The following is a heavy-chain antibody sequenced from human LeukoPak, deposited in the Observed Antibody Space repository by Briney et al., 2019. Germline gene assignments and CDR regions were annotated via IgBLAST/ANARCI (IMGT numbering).Heavy chain of an antibody. CDR2: ISWNSGSI. J-gene: IGHJ4*02. CDR3: AKAKSYSGNGDFDY. Sequence: GGSLTLSCAASGFTFDDYAMHWVRQAPGKGLEWVSGISWNSGSIGYADSVKGRFTISRDNAKNSLYLQMNSLRAEDTALYYCAKAKSYSGNGDFDYWGQGTLVIVSS. D-gene: IGHD1-26*01. CDR1: GFTFDDYA. V-gene: IGHV3-9*01.